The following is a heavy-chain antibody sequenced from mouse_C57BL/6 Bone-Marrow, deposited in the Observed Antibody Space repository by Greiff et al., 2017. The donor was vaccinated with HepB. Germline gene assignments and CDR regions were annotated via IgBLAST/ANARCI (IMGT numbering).Heavy chain of an antibody. CDR3: ARPLITTVPHWYFDV. Sequence: VQLQQSGAELARPGASVKLSCKASGYTFTSYGISWVKQRTGQGLEWIGEIYPRSGNTYYNEKFKGKATLTADKSSSTAYMQLSSLTSEDSAVYYCARPLITTVPHWYFDVWGTGTTVTVSS. V-gene: IGHV1-81*01. CDR2: IYPRSGNT. J-gene: IGHJ1*03. CDR1: GYTFTSYG. D-gene: IGHD1-1*01.